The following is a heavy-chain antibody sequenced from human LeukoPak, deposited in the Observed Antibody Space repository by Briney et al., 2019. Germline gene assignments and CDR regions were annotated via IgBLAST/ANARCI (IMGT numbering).Heavy chain of an antibody. Sequence: PSETLSLTCTVSGGSISSGGYYWSWIRQHPGKGLEWIGYIYYSGSTYYNPSLKSRVTISVDTSKNQFSLKLSSVTAADTAVYYCARGRSVLRPNPGLAGRFLSWGQGTLVTVSS. CDR1: GGSISSGGYY. CDR3: ARGRSVLRPNPGLAGRFLS. D-gene: IGHD3-3*01. J-gene: IGHJ4*02. CDR2: IYYSGST. V-gene: IGHV4-31*03.